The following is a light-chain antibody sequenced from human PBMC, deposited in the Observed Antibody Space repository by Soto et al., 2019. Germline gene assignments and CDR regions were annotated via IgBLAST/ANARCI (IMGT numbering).Light chain of an antibody. CDR3: ATWDDSLNAVV. CDR2: TDS. CDR1: SSNIGSDS. J-gene: IGLJ2*01. V-gene: IGLV1-44*01. Sequence: QPVLTQPPSASGTPGQRVTISCSGSSSNIGSDSVNWYQQLPGTAPKLLIYTDSQRPSGVSDRFSGSKSGSSASLAISGLQSEDEATYYCATWDDSLNAVVFGGGTKLTVL.